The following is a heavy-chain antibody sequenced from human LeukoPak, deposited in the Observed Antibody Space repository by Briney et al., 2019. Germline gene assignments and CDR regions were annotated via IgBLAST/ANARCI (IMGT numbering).Heavy chain of an antibody. CDR3: ARGQVGWYYFTMDV. CDR1: GFTFSTYA. V-gene: IGHV3-23*01. Sequence: GGSLRLSCAASGFTFSTYAMSRVRQAPGKGLEWVSAISGSGDSTYYADSVKGRFTISRDNSKNTLYLQMNSLRAEDTAVYYCARGQVGWYYFTMDVWGQGTTVTVSS. CDR2: ISGSGDST. J-gene: IGHJ6*02. D-gene: IGHD6-19*01.